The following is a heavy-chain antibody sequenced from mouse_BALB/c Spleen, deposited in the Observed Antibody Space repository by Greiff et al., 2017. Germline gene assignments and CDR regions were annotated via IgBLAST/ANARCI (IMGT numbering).Heavy chain of an antibody. Sequence: QVQLQQSGPELVKPGASVKISCKASGYAFSSSWMNWVKQRPGQGLEWIGRIYPGDGDTNYNGKFKGKATLTADKSSSTAYMQLSSLTSVDSAVYFCARLGITTGFAYWGQGTLVTVSA. J-gene: IGHJ3*01. CDR2: IYPGDGDT. CDR1: GYAFSSSW. CDR3: ARLGITTGFAY. D-gene: IGHD2-4*01. V-gene: IGHV1-82*01.